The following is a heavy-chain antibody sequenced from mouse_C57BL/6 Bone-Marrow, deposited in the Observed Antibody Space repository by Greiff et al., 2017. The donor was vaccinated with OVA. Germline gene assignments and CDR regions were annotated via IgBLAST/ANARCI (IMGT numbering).Heavy chain of an antibody. J-gene: IGHJ4*01. CDR3: ARPLPSMDY. CDR2: ISSGGSYT. V-gene: IGHV5-6*02. D-gene: IGHD2-10*01. Sequence: EVKLVESGGDLVKPGGSLKLSCAASGFTFSSYGMSWVRQTPDKRLEWVATISSGGSYTYYPDSVKGRFTISRDNAKNTLYLQMSSLKSEDTAMYYCARPLPSMDYWGQGTSVTVSS. CDR1: GFTFSSYG.